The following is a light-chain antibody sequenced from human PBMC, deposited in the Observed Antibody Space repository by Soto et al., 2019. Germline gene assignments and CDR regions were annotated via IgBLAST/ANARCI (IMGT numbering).Light chain of an antibody. Sequence: QSALTQPRSVSGSPGQSVTISCTGTSSDIGGYNYVSWYQQHPGKAPKLMIYDVIKRPSGVPDRFSGSKSGNTASLTIYGLQAEDEADYYCCSYAGSYGVFGTGTKVTVL. CDR1: SSDIGGYNY. CDR2: DVI. CDR3: CSYAGSYGV. V-gene: IGLV2-11*01. J-gene: IGLJ1*01.